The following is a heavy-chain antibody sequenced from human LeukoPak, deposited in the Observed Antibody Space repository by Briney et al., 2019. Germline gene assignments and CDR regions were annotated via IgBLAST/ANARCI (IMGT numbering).Heavy chain of an antibody. CDR3: ARGFWEGGRSSFDP. Sequence: VASVKVSCKASGYTFTVYYMHWVRQAPGQGLEWMGWINPNSGGTNYAQEFQGRVHMDRDKSIGKGYMEVNKLRSDDTAVYYCARGFWEGGRSSFDPWGQGTLVTVSS. CDR1: GYTFTVYY. CDR2: INPNSGGT. V-gene: IGHV1-2*02. J-gene: IGHJ5*02. D-gene: IGHD3-3*01.